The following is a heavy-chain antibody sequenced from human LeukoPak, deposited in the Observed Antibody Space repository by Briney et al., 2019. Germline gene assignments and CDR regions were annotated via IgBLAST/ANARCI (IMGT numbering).Heavy chain of an antibody. CDR1: GGSVNSYY. J-gene: IGHJ4*02. D-gene: IGHD6-13*01. Sequence: SETLSLTCTVSGGSVNSYYWSWIRQPAGKGLEWIGHIYASGSNDYNPSLKSRVTISIDTSKNQFSLNLSSVTAADTAVYYCARGTSKQQLGYWGQGTLVTVSS. V-gene: IGHV4-4*07. CDR2: IYASGSN. CDR3: ARGTSKQQLGY.